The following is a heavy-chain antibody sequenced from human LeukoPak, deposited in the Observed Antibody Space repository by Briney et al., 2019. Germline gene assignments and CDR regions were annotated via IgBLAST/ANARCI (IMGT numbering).Heavy chain of an antibody. D-gene: IGHD4-4*01. CDR3: AVTLQYYYYGMDV. CDR1: GYTFTGYY. V-gene: IGHV1-2*02. Sequence: ASVKVSCKASGYTFTGYYMHWVRQAPGQGLEWMGWINPNSGGTNYAQKFQGRVTMTRDTSISTAYMELSRLRSDGTAVYYCAVTLQYYYYGMDVWGQGTTVTVSS. J-gene: IGHJ6*02. CDR2: INPNSGGT.